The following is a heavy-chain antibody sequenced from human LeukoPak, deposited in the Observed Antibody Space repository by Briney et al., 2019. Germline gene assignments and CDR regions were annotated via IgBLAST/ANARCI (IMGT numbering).Heavy chain of an antibody. D-gene: IGHD3-10*01. CDR3: ARAIRIPRRGRFDY. Sequence: PSETLSLTCTVSGGSISSSSYYWSWIRQPPGKGLEWIGEINHSGSTNYNPSLKSRVTISVDTSKNQFSLKLSSVTAADTAVYYCARAIRIPRRGRFDYWGQGTLVTVSS. CDR1: GGSISSSSYY. CDR2: INHSGST. J-gene: IGHJ4*02. V-gene: IGHV4-39*07.